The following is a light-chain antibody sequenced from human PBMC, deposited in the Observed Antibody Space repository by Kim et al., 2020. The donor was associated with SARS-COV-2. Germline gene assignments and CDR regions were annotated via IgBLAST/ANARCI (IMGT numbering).Light chain of an antibody. CDR1: QDINTF. CDR2: PAS. J-gene: IGKJ4*01. V-gene: IGKV1-39*01. CDR3: QHGYKAYRA. Sequence: DIQMTQSPSSLSASEGDRVNITCRASQDINTFLNWYHHRPGRAPKLLIHPASSLQSGVPSRFSGSGSGTDFTLTISSLEPEDVASYYCQHGYKAYRAFGGGTKVDIK.